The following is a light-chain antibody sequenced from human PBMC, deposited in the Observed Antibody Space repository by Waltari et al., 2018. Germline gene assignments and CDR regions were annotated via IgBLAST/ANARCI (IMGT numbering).Light chain of an antibody. CDR3: QHYVRLPAT. V-gene: IGKV3-20*01. J-gene: IGKJ1*01. CDR1: QSVRRS. CDR2: GAS. Sequence: IVLTQSPGTLSLSPGERATLSCRASQSVRRSLAWYQHKPGQAPKLLIYGASTRATGIPDRFTGSGSGTDFSLTISSLEPEDFAIYFCQHYVRLPATFGQGTKVEIK.